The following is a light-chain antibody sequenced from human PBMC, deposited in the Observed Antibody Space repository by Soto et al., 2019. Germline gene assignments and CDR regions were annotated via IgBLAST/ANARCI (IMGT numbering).Light chain of an antibody. Sequence: DIVMTQSPDSLSVSLGERATINCKSSQSVLYSSNNKNYLAWYQQKPGQPPKVLIYWASTRGSGVPDRFSGSGSCTDFTLTISSLWPEDVAVYFCQQYYSTPFTFGPGTKVDF. CDR2: WAS. J-gene: IGKJ3*01. V-gene: IGKV4-1*01. CDR3: QQYYSTPFT. CDR1: QSVLYSSNNKNY.